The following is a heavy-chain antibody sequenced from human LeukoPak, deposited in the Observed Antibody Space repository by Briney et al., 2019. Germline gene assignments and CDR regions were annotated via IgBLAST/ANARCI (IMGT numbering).Heavy chain of an antibody. CDR1: GGSISSNSFY. Sequence: PSETLSLTCTVSGGSISSNSFYWGWIRQPPGKGLEWIGSIYYSGSTYYNPSLKSRVTISVDTSKNQFSLKLSSVTAADTAVYYCARGLFIYSSSWYMAGNWFDPWGQGTLVTVSS. CDR3: ARGLFIYSSSWYMAGNWFDP. D-gene: IGHD6-13*01. J-gene: IGHJ5*02. CDR2: IYYSGST. V-gene: IGHV4-39*01.